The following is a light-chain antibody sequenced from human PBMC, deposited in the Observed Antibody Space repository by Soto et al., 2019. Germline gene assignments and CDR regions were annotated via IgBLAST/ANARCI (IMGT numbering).Light chain of an antibody. V-gene: IGKV3-20*01. J-gene: IGKJ5*01. CDR1: QNLGDGR. Sequence: VLTTTPGTLCLSRGERATLVCSANQNLGDGRLAWYQQKPGQPPTLLIYDASTRATGIPDRFSGSGSGTDFTLTLSRLEPEDFAVYYCQEHASIFGQGTRLEIK. CDR3: QEHASI. CDR2: DAS.